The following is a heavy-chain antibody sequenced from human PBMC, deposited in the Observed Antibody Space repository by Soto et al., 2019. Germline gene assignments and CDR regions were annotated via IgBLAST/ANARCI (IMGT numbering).Heavy chain of an antibody. CDR3: ARVSFEVTNYYYGMDV. CDR1: GGSISSSNW. Sequence: SETLSLTCAVSGGSISSSNWWSWVRQPPGKGLEWIGEIYHSGSTNYNLSLKSRVTISVDKSKNQFSLKLSSVTAADTAVYYCARVSFEVTNYYYGMDVWGQGTTVTVSS. J-gene: IGHJ6*02. CDR2: IYHSGST. V-gene: IGHV4-4*02. D-gene: IGHD3-16*01.